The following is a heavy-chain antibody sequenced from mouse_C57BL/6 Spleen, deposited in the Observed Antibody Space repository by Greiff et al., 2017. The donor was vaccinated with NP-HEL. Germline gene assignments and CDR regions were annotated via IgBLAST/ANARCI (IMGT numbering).Heavy chain of an antibody. Sequence: EVQLQQSGPGLVKPSQSLSLTCSVTGYSITSGYYWNWIRQFPGNKLEWMGYISYDGSNNYNPSLKNRISITRDTSKNQFFLKLNSVTTEDTATYYCARGGRYYAMDYWGQGTSVTVSS. CDR2: ISYDGSN. CDR1: GYSITSGYY. D-gene: IGHD1-1*01. V-gene: IGHV3-6*01. CDR3: ARGGRYYAMDY. J-gene: IGHJ4*01.